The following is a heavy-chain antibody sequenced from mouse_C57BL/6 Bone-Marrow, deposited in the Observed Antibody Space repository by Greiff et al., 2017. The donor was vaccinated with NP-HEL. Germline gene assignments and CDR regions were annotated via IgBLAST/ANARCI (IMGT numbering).Heavy chain of an antibody. D-gene: IGHD1-1*01. CDR2: IYPRDGST. J-gene: IGHJ1*03. Sequence: QVQLQQSDAELVKPGASVKISCKVSGYTFTDHTIHWMKQRPEQGLEWIGYIYPRDGSTKYNEKFKGKATLTADKSSSTAYMQLNSLTSEDSAVYFCAREEGVYYYGSSHWYFDVWGTGTTVTVSS. CDR1: GYTFTDHT. V-gene: IGHV1-78*01. CDR3: AREEGVYYYGSSHWYFDV.